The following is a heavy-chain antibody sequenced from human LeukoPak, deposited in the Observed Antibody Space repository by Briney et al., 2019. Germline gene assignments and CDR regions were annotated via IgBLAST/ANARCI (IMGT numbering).Heavy chain of an antibody. V-gene: IGHV3-23*01. Sequence: PGGSLRLSCAASGFTFSSYWMTWVRQAPGKGLEWVSSVSGNGGTTYYADSVKGRLAISRGNSENTLYLQMSSLRAEDTAIYYCAREPSEYSTNWPNYFDYWGQGTLVTVSS. CDR2: VSGNGGTT. J-gene: IGHJ4*02. CDR1: GFTFSSYW. D-gene: IGHD6-13*01. CDR3: AREPSEYSTNWPNYFDY.